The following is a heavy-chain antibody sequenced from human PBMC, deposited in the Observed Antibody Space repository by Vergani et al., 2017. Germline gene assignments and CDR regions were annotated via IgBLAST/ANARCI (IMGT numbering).Heavy chain of an antibody. V-gene: IGHV3-33*01. J-gene: IGHJ4*02. D-gene: IGHD6-19*01. CDR1: GFTFSSYG. Sequence: QVQLVESGGGVVQPGRSLRLSCAASGFTFSSYGMHWVRQAPGKGLEWVAVIWYDGSNKYYADSVKGRFTISRDNSKNTLYLQMNSLSAEDTAVYYCARDRGGGAVAGPSSHRGQGTLVTVSS. CDR2: IWYDGSNK. CDR3: ARDRGGGAVAGPSSH.